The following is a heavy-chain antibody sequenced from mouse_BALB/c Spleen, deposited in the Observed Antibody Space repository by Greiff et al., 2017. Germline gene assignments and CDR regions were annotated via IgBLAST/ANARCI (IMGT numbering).Heavy chain of an antibody. J-gene: IGHJ4*01. CDR3: AREGDGVGYAMDY. CDR2: ISSGSSTI. CDR1: GFTFSSFG. D-gene: IGHD1-2*01. V-gene: IGHV5-17*02. Sequence: EVQLVESGGGLVQPGGSRKLSCAASGFTFSSFGMHWVRQAPEKGLEWVAYISSGSSTIYYADTVKGRFTISRDNPKNTLFLQMTSLRSEDTAMYYCAREGDGVGYAMDYWGQGTSVTVSS.